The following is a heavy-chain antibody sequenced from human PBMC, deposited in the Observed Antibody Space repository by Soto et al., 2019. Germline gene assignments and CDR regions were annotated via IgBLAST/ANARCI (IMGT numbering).Heavy chain of an antibody. J-gene: IGHJ6*02. CDR3: ARELGAYSSSVRNNYGIDV. V-gene: IGHV3-30-3*01. D-gene: IGHD6-13*01. CDR2: ISYDGSKT. CDR1: GFTFSSYA. Sequence: QVQLVESGGGVVQPGRSLRLSCAASGFTFSSYAMHWVRQAPGKGLVWVAVISYDGSKTYYADSVKGRFTISRDNSTNTLYVRMNSLRAKVTAGYYCARELGAYSSSVRNNYGIDVWGQGATVTVSS.